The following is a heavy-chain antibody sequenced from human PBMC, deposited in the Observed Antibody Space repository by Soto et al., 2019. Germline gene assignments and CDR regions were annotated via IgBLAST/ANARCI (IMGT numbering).Heavy chain of an antibody. V-gene: IGHV1-69*13. CDR3: ARDNLQHYYYYGMDV. D-gene: IGHD1-1*01. Sequence: SGKVCFKASGGTFSSDAISLGRQAPGQGLEWMGGIIPIFGTANYAQKFHGRVTITADESTSTAYMELSSLRSEDTAVYYCARDNLQHYYYYGMDVWGQGTTVTVSS. J-gene: IGHJ6*02. CDR2: IIPIFGTA. CDR1: GGTFSSDA.